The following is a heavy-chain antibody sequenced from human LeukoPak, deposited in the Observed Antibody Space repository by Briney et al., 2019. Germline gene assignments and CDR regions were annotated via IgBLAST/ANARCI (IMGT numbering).Heavy chain of an antibody. CDR3: AKEGGSRYYYYGMDV. D-gene: IGHD1-26*01. V-gene: IGHV3-30*18. J-gene: IGHJ6*02. CDR1: GFTFSSYG. CDR2: ISYGGSNK. Sequence: GGSLRLSCAASGFTFSSYGMHWVRQAPGKGLEWVAVISYGGSNKYYADSVKGRFTISRDNSKNTLYLQMNSLRAEDTAVYYCAKEGGSRYYYYGMDVWGQGTTVTASS.